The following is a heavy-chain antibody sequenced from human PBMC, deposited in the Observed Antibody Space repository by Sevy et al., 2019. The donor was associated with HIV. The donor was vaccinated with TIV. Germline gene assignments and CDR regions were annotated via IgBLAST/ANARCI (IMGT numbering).Heavy chain of an antibody. D-gene: IGHD6-19*01. Sequence: ASVKVSCKASGFNFASYDIYWVRQATGQGLEWMGWMNTNTGNTGFAQKFQGRVTMTRNTSITTAYMELSILRSEDTAVYYCARVSGWHLRYGMDVWGQGTTVTVSS. CDR3: ARVSGWHLRYGMDV. J-gene: IGHJ6*02. V-gene: IGHV1-8*02. CDR1: GFNFASYD. CDR2: MNTNTGNT.